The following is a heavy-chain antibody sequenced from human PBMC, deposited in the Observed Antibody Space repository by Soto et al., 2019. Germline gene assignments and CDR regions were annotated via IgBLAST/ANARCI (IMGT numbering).Heavy chain of an antibody. V-gene: IGHV4-30-2*01. CDR1: GASITYGGYS. CDR2: INHLETT. CDR3: ARRGGPDSFDY. Sequence: PSETLTFTCTASGASITYGGYSWSWIRQTPGKGLEWIGYINHLETTFYNPSFESRLTLSIDRAKNQFSLNLNSMYAADRAVYFCARRGGPDSFDYWGQGILVTVSS. J-gene: IGHJ4*02. D-gene: IGHD1-26*01.